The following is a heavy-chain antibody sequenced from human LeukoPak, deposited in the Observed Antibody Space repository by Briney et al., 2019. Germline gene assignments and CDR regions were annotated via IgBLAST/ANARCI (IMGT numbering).Heavy chain of an antibody. CDR3: ARWGTYYYDSSGYYGFDY. Sequence: GGSLRRSCAASGFTFSSYWMSWVRQAPGKGLEWVANIKQDGSEKYYVDSVKGRFTISRDNAKNSLYLQMNSLRAEDTAVYYCARWGTYYYDSSGYYGFDYWGQGTLVTVSS. CDR2: IKQDGSEK. CDR1: GFTFSSYW. V-gene: IGHV3-7*01. J-gene: IGHJ4*02. D-gene: IGHD3-22*01.